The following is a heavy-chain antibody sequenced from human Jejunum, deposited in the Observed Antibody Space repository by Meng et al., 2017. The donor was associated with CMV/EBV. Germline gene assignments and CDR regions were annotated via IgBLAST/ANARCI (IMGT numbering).Heavy chain of an antibody. D-gene: IGHD3-22*01. CDR3: ARCPRDDDSGYWFFDN. Sequence: QGELQGWGAGLLMPSTALSFTGAVYGGCFSGYCLSWIRQPPGKGLEWIGEINYRGSTNYIPSLKSRVAMSLDTSKNQFSLKLTSVTSADTAMYYCARCPRDDDSGYWFFDNWGQGTLVTVSS. CDR2: INYRGST. V-gene: IGHV4-34*01. J-gene: IGHJ4*02. CDR1: GGCFSGYC.